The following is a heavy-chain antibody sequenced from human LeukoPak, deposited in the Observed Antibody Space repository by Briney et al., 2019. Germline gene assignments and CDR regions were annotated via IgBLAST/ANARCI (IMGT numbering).Heavy chain of an antibody. Sequence: TGGSLRLSCAASGFTFSSYGMHWVRQAPGKGLEWVSFISYDGSNKYYADSVKGRFTISRDNSKNTLYLQMNSLRAEDTAVYYCARGGEYLDYWARRTLVSVST. V-gene: IGHV3-30*03. J-gene: IGHJ4*02. CDR3: ARGGEYLDY. CDR1: GFTFSSYG. D-gene: IGHD2-2*01. CDR2: ISYDGSNK.